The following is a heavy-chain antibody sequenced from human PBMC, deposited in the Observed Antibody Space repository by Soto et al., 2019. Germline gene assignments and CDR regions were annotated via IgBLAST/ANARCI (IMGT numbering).Heavy chain of an antibody. J-gene: IGHJ6*02. V-gene: IGHV1-3*05. CDR1: GYTFTSDA. CDR3: ARDPSYYGMDV. CDR2: INAGNGNT. Sequence: QVQLVQSGAEEKKPGASVKVSCKASGYTFTSDAMHWVRQAPGQRLEWMGWINAGNGNTKYSQKFQGRVTITRDTSASTAYIELSSLRSEDTAVYYCARDPSYYGMDVWGQGTTVTVSS.